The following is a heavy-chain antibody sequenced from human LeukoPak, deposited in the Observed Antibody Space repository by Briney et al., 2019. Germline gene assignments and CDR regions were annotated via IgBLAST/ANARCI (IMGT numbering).Heavy chain of an antibody. Sequence: ASVKVSCKASRYSFTSYGISWVRQAPGQGLEWMGWISAYNGNTNYAQKPQGRVTMTTDTSTSTAYMELRSLRSDDTAVYYCARDGHRAVAGTGGFDYWGQGTLVTVSS. D-gene: IGHD6-19*01. CDR3: ARDGHRAVAGTGGFDY. CDR2: ISAYNGNT. J-gene: IGHJ4*02. V-gene: IGHV1-18*01. CDR1: RYSFTSYG.